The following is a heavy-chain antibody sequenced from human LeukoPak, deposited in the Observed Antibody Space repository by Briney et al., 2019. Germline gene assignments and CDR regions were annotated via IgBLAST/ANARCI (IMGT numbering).Heavy chain of an antibody. Sequence: SETLSLTCAVYGGSFSGYYWSWIRQPPGKGLEWIGEINHSGSTNYNPSLKSRVTISVDTSKNQFSLKLSSVTAADTAAYYCARGPLSGSFDYWGQGTLVTVSS. V-gene: IGHV4-34*01. CDR3: ARGPLSGSFDY. D-gene: IGHD5-12*01. J-gene: IGHJ4*02. CDR2: INHSGST. CDR1: GGSFSGYY.